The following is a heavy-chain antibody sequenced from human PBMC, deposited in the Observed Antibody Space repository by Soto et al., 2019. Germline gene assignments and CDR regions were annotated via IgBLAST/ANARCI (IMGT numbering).Heavy chain of an antibody. CDR3: ARQRVYYYMDV. V-gene: IGHV4-34*01. D-gene: IGHD6-6*01. J-gene: IGHJ6*03. CDR2: INHSGST. Sequence: SSETLSLTCAVYGGSFSGYYWSWIRKPPGKGLEWIGEINHSGSTNYNPSLKSRVTISVDTSKNQFSLKLSSVTAADTAVYYCARQRVYYYMDVWGKGTTVTVSS. CDR1: GGSFSGYY.